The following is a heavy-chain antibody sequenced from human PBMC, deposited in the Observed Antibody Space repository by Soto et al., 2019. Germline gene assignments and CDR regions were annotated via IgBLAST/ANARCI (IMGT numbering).Heavy chain of an antibody. CDR1: GYTFTGYY. J-gene: IGHJ4*02. D-gene: IGHD6-19*01. V-gene: IGHV1-2*04. CDR2: INPNSGGT. CDR3: ARDPSSGWYPSYYFDY. Sequence: ASVKVSCKASGYTFTGYYMHWVRQAPGQGLEWMGWINPNSGGTNFAQKFQGWVTMTRDTSISTAYMELSRLRSDDTAVYYCARDPSSGWYPSYYFDYWGQGTLVTVS.